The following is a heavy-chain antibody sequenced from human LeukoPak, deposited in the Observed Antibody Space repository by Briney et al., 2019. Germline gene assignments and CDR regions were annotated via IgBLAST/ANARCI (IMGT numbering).Heavy chain of an antibody. CDR1: GYTFTGYY. J-gene: IGHJ5*02. Sequence: SVKVPCKASGYTFTGYYMHWVRQAPGQGLEWMGWISAYNGNTNYAQKLQGRVTMTTDTSTSTAYMELRSLRSDDTAVYYCARDRNWFDTWGQGTLVTVSS. CDR3: ARDRNWFDT. CDR2: ISAYNGNT. V-gene: IGHV1-18*04.